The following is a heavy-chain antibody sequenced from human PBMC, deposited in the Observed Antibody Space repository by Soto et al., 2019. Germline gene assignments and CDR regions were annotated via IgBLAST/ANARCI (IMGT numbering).Heavy chain of an antibody. V-gene: IGHV4-59*08. Sequence: SDTLSLTCTVSGGSLSSYYWSWIRQPPGKGLEWIGYIYYSGSTNYNPSLKSRVTISVDTSKNQFSLKLSSVTAADTAVYYCARHQSGYWGQGTLVTVSS. CDR2: IYYSGST. CDR3: ARHQSGY. J-gene: IGHJ4*02. CDR1: GGSLSSYY.